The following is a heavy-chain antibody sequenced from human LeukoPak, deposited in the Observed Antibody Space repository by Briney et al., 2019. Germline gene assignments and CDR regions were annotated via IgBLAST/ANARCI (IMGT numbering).Heavy chain of an antibody. CDR1: GFTFSSYG. D-gene: IGHD2-2*01. J-gene: IGHJ4*02. Sequence: LPGGSLRLSCAASGFTFSSYGMHWVRQAPGKGLEWVAFIRYDGSNKYYADSVKGRFTISRDNSKNTLYLQMNSLRAEDTAVYYCANEGPAAFDYWGQGTLVTVSS. CDR2: IRYDGSNK. CDR3: ANEGPAAFDY. V-gene: IGHV3-30*02.